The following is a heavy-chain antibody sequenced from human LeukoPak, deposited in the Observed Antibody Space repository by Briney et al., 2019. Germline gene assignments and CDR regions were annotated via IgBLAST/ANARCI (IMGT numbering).Heavy chain of an antibody. CDR1: GGSFSGYY. V-gene: IGHV4-34*01. CDR2: INHSGST. J-gene: IGHJ4*02. D-gene: IGHD3/OR15-3a*01. CDR3: ARQTGSGLFILP. Sequence: PSETLSLTCAVYGGSFSGYYWSWIRQPPGKGLEWIGEINHSGSTNYNPSLKSRVTISVDTSKNQFSLKLSSVTAADTAVYYCARQTGSGLFILPGGQGSLVTVSS.